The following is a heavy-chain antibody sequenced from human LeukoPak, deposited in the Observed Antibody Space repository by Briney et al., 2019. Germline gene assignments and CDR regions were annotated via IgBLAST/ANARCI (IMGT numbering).Heavy chain of an antibody. D-gene: IGHD2-15*01. J-gene: IGHJ3*02. Sequence: PGGSLRLSCAASGFTIDDYGMSWVRQAPGKGLEWVSGTNWNGGSTGYADSVKGRFTISRDNAKNSLYLQMNSLRAEDTALYYCARGLQAFDIWGQGTMVTVSS. CDR3: ARGLQAFDI. CDR2: TNWNGGST. V-gene: IGHV3-20*04. CDR1: GFTIDDYG.